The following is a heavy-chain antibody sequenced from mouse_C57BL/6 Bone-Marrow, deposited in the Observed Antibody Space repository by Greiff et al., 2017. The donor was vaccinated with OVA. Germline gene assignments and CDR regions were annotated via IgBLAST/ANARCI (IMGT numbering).Heavy chain of an antibody. J-gene: IGHJ2*01. Sequence: VQLQQSGAELVKPGASVKLSCTASLFNIKYYNMHWVKQRTEQGLEWIGRIDPEDGDTKYAPKFQGKATITADTSSNTAYLQLSSLTSEDTAVYYCARQLRLRKVFDYWGQGTTLTVSS. D-gene: IGHD3-2*02. CDR1: LFNIKYYN. CDR2: IDPEDGDT. V-gene: IGHV14-2*01. CDR3: ARQLRLRKVFDY.